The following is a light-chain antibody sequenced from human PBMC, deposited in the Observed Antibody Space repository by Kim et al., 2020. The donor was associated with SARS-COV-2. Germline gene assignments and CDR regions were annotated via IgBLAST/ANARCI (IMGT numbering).Light chain of an antibody. V-gene: IGKV3-15*01. J-gene: IGKJ4*01. Sequence: EIVLTQSPATLSVSPGERATLPCRASQSISINLAWYQQKPGQAPRLLIYGASTRATGIPARFSGSGSGTEFTLTISSLQSEDFAIYYCQQYNKWPPLTFGGGTKVDIK. CDR3: QQYNKWPPLT. CDR1: QSISIN. CDR2: GAS.